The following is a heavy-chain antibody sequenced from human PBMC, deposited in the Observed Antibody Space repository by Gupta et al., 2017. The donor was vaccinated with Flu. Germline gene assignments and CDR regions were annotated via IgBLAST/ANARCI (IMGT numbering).Heavy chain of an antibody. CDR1: GLTLSGRS. V-gene: IGHV3-73*02. J-gene: IGHJ4*02. CDR3: TRRSGDDSSGYYGY. CDR2: LRSKANSYAT. Sequence: EVQRVESGGGLVQPGGAVKLACAASGLTLSGRSMPWVRQCSGKGREWVGRLRSKANSYATAYSASVKGRFTISRDDSKNTAYLQMNSLKTEDTAVYYCTRRSGDDSSGYYGYWGQGTLVTVSS. D-gene: IGHD3-22*01.